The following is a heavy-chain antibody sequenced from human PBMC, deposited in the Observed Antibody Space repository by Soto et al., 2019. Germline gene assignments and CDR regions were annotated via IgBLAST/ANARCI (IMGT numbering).Heavy chain of an antibody. J-gene: IGHJ4*02. CDR2: ISGSGDST. CDR1: GFTFSSYA. CDR3: AKRATGTYFDY. V-gene: IGHV3-23*01. Sequence: GGSLRLSCAASGFTFSSYAMSWIRQAPGKGLEWVSVISGSGDSTYYADSVKGRFTISRDNSKNTLYLQMNSLRAEDTAVYYCAKRATGTYFDYWGQGTLVTVSS. D-gene: IGHD1-1*01.